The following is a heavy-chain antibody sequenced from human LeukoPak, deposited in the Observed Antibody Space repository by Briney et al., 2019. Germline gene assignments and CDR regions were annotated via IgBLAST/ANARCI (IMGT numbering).Heavy chain of an antibody. CDR1: GLTFSSYI. Sequence: GGSLRLSCAASGLTFSSYIMNWVRQAPGKGLEWVSSISSSTTYIYYADSVKGRFTISRDNAKNSLYLQMNSLRPEDTAVYFCARGPLVGATYFDYWGQGILVTVSS. CDR3: ARGPLVGATYFDY. CDR2: ISSSTTYI. J-gene: IGHJ4*02. V-gene: IGHV3-21*01. D-gene: IGHD1-26*01.